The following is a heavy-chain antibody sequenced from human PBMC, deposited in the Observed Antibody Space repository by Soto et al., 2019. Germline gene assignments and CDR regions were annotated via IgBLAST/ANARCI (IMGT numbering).Heavy chain of an antibody. J-gene: IGHJ4*02. Sequence: SETLSLTCSIYSGSFSGYYWSWIRQPPGKGLEWIGEISQSGNTNYSPSLKSRVSISIDTSKKQFSLNLASVSAADTAVYYCVRAPKVSGSSQTRPDFWGQGTLVTVSS. CDR2: ISQSGNT. CDR1: SGSFSGYY. CDR3: VRAPKVSGSSQTRPDF. V-gene: IGHV4-34*01. D-gene: IGHD6-6*01.